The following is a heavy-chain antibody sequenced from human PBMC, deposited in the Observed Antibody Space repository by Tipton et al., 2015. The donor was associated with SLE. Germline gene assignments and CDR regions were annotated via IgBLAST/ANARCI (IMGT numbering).Heavy chain of an antibody. D-gene: IGHD2-15*01. V-gene: IGHV4-4*07. CDR1: GDFISNYY. CDR3: VICSPAGCAYFDY. J-gene: IGHJ4*02. Sequence: TLSLTCTVSGDFISNYYWTWIRQPAGKGLEWIGRIYSSGSTNYNPSLKSRVTMSVDTSKNHFSLKLSSVTAADTAVYYCVICSPAGCAYFDYWGQGRLVTVSS. CDR2: IYSSGST.